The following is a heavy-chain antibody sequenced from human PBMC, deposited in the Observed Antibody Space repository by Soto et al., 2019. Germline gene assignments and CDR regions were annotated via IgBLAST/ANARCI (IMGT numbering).Heavy chain of an antibody. Sequence: ASVKVSCKVSGYTLTELSMHWARQAPGKGLEWMGGFDPEDGETIYAQKFQGRVTMTEDTSTDTAYMELSRLRSEDTAVYYCATPVYGDPDYSSYGIDVCRQGTPATV. CDR1: GYTLTELS. V-gene: IGHV1-24*01. CDR2: FDPEDGET. D-gene: IGHD4-17*01. CDR3: ATPVYGDPDYSSYGIDV. J-gene: IGHJ6*01.